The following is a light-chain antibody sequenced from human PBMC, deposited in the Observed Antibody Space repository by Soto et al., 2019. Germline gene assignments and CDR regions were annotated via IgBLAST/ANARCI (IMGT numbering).Light chain of an antibody. V-gene: IGKV4-1*01. J-gene: IGKJ2*01. CDR3: QKYESTPPT. CDR2: WAS. CDR1: QSVFYSSNNQNY. Sequence: DIVMTQSPDSLSVSLGERATINCKSSQSVFYSSNNQNYLAWYQQRPGQPPKLLIDWASTRESGVPDRCSGSGSGTAFTLTITSLQAEDVAVYYCQKYESTPPTFGQGTKLAIK.